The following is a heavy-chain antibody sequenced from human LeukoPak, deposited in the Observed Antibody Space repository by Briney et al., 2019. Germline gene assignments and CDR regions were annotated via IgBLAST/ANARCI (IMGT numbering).Heavy chain of an antibody. CDR2: IYTSGSP. J-gene: IGHJ4*02. D-gene: IGHD1-1*01. CDR3: ARGRSATVFDY. Sequence: PSETLSLTCTVSGGSISSYYWSWIRQPAGKGLEWIGRIYTSGSPNYNPSLKSRVTMSVDTSKNQFSLKLRSMTAADTALYYCARGRSATVFDYWGQGTLVTVSS. CDR1: GGSISSYY. V-gene: IGHV4-4*07.